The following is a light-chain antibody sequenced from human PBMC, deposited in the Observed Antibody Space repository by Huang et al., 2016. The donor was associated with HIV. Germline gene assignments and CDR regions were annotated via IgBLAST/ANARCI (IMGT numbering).Light chain of an antibody. CDR3: QQCGSPTWT. CDR1: QFVANAY. Sequence: EIVLTQSPGTSSLSPGDRATLSCRASQFVANAYVAWYQHKPGQSPRLLIYGASMRASGIPDRFSGSGFGTDFTLTISRLEPDDFAVYFCQQCGSPTWTFGQGTKVEIK. V-gene: IGKV3-20*01. CDR2: GAS. J-gene: IGKJ1*01.